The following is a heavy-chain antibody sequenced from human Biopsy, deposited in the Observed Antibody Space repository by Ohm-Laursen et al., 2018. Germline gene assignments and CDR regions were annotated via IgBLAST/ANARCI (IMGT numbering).Heavy chain of an antibody. CDR2: INPRSGST. J-gene: IGHJ6*02. D-gene: IGHD2-15*01. CDR3: AREFVVEHSFFYGMDV. CDR1: GYNFPTHY. V-gene: IGHV1-46*01. Sequence: EASVKVSCKASGYNFPTHYMHWVRQAPGQGLEWMAMINPRSGSTFYAQKFQDRVTMTRDTSTSTVYMELSSLRSEDTAVYFCAREFVVEHSFFYGMDVWGQGTTVTVSS.